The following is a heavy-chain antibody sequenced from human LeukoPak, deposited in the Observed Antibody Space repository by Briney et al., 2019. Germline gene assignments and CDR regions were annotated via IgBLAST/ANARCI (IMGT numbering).Heavy chain of an antibody. CDR2: ISGSGGST. D-gene: IGHD2-2*01. V-gene: IGHV3-23*01. J-gene: IGHJ5*02. CDR1: GFTFSSYA. Sequence: PGGSLRLSCAASGFTFSSYAMSWVRQAPGKGLEWVSAISGSGGSTYYADSVKGRFTISRDNSKNTLYLQMNSLRAEDTAVYYCAKDQSGYCSSTSCPSNWFDPWGQGTLVTVSS. CDR3: AKDQSGYCSSTSCPSNWFDP.